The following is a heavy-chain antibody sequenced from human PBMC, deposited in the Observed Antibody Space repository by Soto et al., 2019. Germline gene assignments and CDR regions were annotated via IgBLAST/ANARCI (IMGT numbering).Heavy chain of an antibody. D-gene: IGHD6-6*01. V-gene: IGHV1-69*06. CDR3: ARDEYSSSSLDY. J-gene: IGHJ4*02. CDR2: IIPIFGTA. CDR1: GGTFSSYA. Sequence: SVKVSCKASGGTFSSYAISWVRQAPGQGLEWMGGIIPIFGTANYAQKFQGRVTITADKSTSTAYMELSSLRSEDTAVYYCARDEYSSSSLDYWGQGTLVTVSS.